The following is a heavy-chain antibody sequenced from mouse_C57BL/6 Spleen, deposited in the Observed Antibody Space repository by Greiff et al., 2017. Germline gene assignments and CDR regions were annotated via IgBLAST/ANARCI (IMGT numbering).Heavy chain of an antibody. Sequence: EVMLVESGGGLVKPGGSLKLSCAASGFTFSSYAMSWVRQTPEKRLEWVATISDGGSYTYYPDNVKGRFTISRDNAKNNLYLQMRHLKSEDTAMYYVARDDDGYSLFAYWGQGTLVTVSA. V-gene: IGHV5-4*01. CDR3: ARDDDGYSLFAY. D-gene: IGHD2-3*01. J-gene: IGHJ3*01. CDR1: GFTFSSYA. CDR2: ISDGGSYT.